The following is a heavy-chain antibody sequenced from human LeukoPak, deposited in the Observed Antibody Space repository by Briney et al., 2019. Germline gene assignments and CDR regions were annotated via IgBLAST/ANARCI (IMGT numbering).Heavy chain of an antibody. CDR1: GVTVSSNY. Sequence: GGSLRLSCAVSGVTVSSNYMSWVRQAPGKGLEWVSVIYSGGSTYYADSVKGRFTISRDNSKNTLYLQMNSLRVEDTAVYYCASDFSSGHYSWSLGHWGQGSLVTVSS. J-gene: IGHJ4*02. CDR2: IYSGGST. D-gene: IGHD3-3*01. CDR3: ASDFSSGHYSWSLGH. V-gene: IGHV3-53*01.